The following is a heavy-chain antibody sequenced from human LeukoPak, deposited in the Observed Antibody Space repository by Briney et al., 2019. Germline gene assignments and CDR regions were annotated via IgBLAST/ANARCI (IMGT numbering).Heavy chain of an antibody. Sequence: GASVKVSCKVSGYTLTELSMHWVRQAPGKGLEWMGGFDPEDGETIYAQKFQGRVTMTEDTSTDTAYMELSSLRSEDTAVYYCATVGVDIVATIVGGGNAFDIWGQGTMVTVSS. CDR2: FDPEDGET. CDR1: GYTLTELS. D-gene: IGHD5-12*01. CDR3: ATVGVDIVATIVGGGNAFDI. J-gene: IGHJ3*02. V-gene: IGHV1-24*01.